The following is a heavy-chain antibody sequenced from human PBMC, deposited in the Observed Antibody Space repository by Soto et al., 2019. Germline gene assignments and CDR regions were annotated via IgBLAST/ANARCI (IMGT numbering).Heavy chain of an antibody. J-gene: IGHJ4*02. V-gene: IGHV3-23*01. Sequence: EVQLLESGGGFVQPGGSLRLSCAASGFTFSSYAMSWVRQAPGKGLEWVSAISGSGGSTYYADSVKGRFTISRDNSKNTLYLQMNSLRAEDTAVYYCAKDSAAGTDILDYWGQGTLVTVSS. CDR2: ISGSGGST. CDR1: GFTFSSYA. D-gene: IGHD6-13*01. CDR3: AKDSAAGTDILDY.